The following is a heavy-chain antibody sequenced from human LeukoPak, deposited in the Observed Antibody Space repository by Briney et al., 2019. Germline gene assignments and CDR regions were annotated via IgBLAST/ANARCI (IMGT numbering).Heavy chain of an antibody. Sequence: PSQTLSLTCTVSGGSISSGDYYWSWIRQPPGKGLEWIGYIYYCGSTYYNPSLKSRVTISVDTSKNQFSLELSSVTAADTAVYYCARAGHYGPYYFDYWGQGTLVTVSS. J-gene: IGHJ4*02. V-gene: IGHV4-30-4*01. CDR2: IYYCGST. CDR3: ARAGHYGPYYFDY. CDR1: GGSISSGDYY. D-gene: IGHD3-10*01.